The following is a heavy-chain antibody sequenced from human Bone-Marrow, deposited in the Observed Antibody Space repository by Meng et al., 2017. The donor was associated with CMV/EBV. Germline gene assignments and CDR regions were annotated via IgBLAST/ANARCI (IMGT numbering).Heavy chain of an antibody. D-gene: IGHD5-24*01. CDR1: GFTFSSDG. CDR3: AKDERWLQFHFDY. V-gene: IGHV3-33*06. CDR2: IWYDGSNK. J-gene: IGHJ4*02. Sequence: AASGFTFSSDGMHWVRQAPGKGLEWVAVIWYDGSNKYYADSVKGRFTISRDNSKNTLYLQMNSLRAEDTAVYYCAKDERWLQFHFDYWGQGTLVTVSS.